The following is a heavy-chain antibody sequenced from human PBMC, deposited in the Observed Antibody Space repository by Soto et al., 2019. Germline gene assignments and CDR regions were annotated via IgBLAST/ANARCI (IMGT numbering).Heavy chain of an antibody. D-gene: IGHD3-22*01. V-gene: IGHV1-69*13. J-gene: IGHJ3*02. CDR3: ARGTVSIVVVITDLAAFDI. CDR1: VGTFSSYA. Sequence: GASVEVSCKASVGTFSSYAISWVRQAPGQGLEWMGGIIPIFGTANYAQKFQGRVTITADESTSTAYMELSSLRSEDTAVYYCARGTVSIVVVITDLAAFDIWGQGTMVTVSS. CDR2: IIPIFGTA.